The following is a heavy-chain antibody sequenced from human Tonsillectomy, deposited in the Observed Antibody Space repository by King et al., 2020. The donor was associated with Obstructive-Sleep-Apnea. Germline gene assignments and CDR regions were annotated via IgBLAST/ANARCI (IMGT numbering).Heavy chain of an antibody. D-gene: IGHD2-21*02. CDR3: ARDGGYCGGDCPFDY. V-gene: IGHV3-21*01. CDR1: GFTFSSYS. J-gene: IGHJ4*02. Sequence: VQLVESGGGLVKPGGSLRLSCAASGFTFSSYSMNWVRQAPGKGLEWVSSISSSSSYIYYADSVKGRFTISRDNAKNSLYLQMNSLRAEDTAVYYCARDGGYCGGDCPFDYWGQGTLVTVSS. CDR2: ISSSSSYI.